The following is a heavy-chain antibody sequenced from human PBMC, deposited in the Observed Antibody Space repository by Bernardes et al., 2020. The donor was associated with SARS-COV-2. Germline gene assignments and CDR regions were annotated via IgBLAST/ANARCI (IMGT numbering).Heavy chain of an antibody. Sequence: GGSLRLSCAASGFTFSRYWMHWVRQVPGQGLAWVSRLNSDGSSTAYADSVRGRFTISRDNAKNMVYLQINSLRAEDTAVYYCARSDWPYFLDYWGQGTLVIASS. CDR2: LNSDGSST. CDR3: ARSDWPYFLDY. CDR1: GFTFSRYW. V-gene: IGHV3-74*01. J-gene: IGHJ4*02. D-gene: IGHD2-21*01.